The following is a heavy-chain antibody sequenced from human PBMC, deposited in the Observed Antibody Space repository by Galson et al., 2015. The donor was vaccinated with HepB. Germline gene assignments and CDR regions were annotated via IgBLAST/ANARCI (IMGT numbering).Heavy chain of an antibody. CDR2: INPSGGST. CDR1: GGTFSSYA. Sequence: SVKVSCKASGGTFSSYAISWVRQAPGQGLEWMGIINPSGGSTSYAQKFQGRVTMTRDTSTSTVYMELSSLRSEDTAVYYCARDRDYSNYYYYYMDVWGEGTTVTVSS. J-gene: IGHJ6*03. V-gene: IGHV1-46*01. CDR3: ARDRDYSNYYYYYMDV. D-gene: IGHD4-11*01.